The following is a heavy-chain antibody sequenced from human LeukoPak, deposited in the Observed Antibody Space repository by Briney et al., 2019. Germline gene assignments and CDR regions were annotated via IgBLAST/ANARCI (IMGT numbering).Heavy chain of an antibody. CDR1: GFMLSVYY. J-gene: IGHJ4*02. D-gene: IGHD2-21*02. Sequence: GGSLRLSCEASGFMLSVYYMSWFRLAPGKGLGWIGYISPTGSYTTYADSVRGRFTISRDNAKNLLFLQMNDLTTDDTAVYYCARKLGGAQCGGDCFFDHWGQGTRVAVSS. V-gene: IGHV3-11*03. CDR2: ISPTGSYT. CDR3: ARKLGGAQCGGDCFFDH.